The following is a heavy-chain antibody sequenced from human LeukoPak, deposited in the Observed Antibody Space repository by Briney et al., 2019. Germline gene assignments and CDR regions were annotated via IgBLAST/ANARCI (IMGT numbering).Heavy chain of an antibody. Sequence: KPSETLSLTCTVSGGSISSYYWSWIRQPPGKGLEWIGEINHSGSTNYNPSLKSRVTISVDTSKNQFSLKLSSVAAADTAVYYCARLQILVGVTTRVRAFDIWGQGTMVTVSS. CDR2: INHSGST. CDR3: ARLQILVGVTTRVRAFDI. D-gene: IGHD1-26*01. V-gene: IGHV4-34*01. J-gene: IGHJ3*02. CDR1: GGSISSYY.